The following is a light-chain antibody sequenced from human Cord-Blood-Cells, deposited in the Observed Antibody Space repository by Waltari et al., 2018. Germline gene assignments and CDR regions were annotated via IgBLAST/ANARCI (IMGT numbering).Light chain of an antibody. J-gene: IGLJ3*02. Sequence: ITISCTGTSSDVGSYNLVSWYQQHPGKAPKLMIYEGSKRPSGVSNRFSGSKSGNTASLTISGLQAEDEADYYCCSYAGSSNWVFGGGTKLTVL. CDR3: CSYAGSSNWV. CDR1: SSDVGSYNL. CDR2: EGS. V-gene: IGLV2-23*01.